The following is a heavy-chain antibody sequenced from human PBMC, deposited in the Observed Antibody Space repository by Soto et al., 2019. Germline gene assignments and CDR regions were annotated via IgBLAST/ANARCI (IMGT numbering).Heavy chain of an antibody. CDR2: IIPMLDSA. CDR3: ARTYHYDSLGKTYFYYGMDV. D-gene: IGHD3-22*01. V-gene: IGHV1-69*13. J-gene: IGHJ6*02. Sequence: SVKVSCKASGCTFDNYAITWVRQAPGQGLEWMAGIIPMLDSANYAEKFQDRVTITADESTSTVYMEVSSLRSEDTAVYYCARTYHYDSLGKTYFYYGMDVWGQGTTVTVSS. CDR1: GCTFDNYA.